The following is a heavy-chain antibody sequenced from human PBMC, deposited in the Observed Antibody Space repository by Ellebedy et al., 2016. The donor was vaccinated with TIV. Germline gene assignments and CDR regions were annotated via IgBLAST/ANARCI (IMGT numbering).Heavy chain of an antibody. Sequence: MPSETLSLTCTVSAVSFNNHDWSWVRQPAGKGLEWIGGIYLTGDTNYNPSFESRVIMSVEASKKQFSLNLSSVTAGATAIYYCATAGGSGYDYFFDSWGQGIHVTVSS. CDR1: AVSFNNHD. CDR2: IYLTGDT. CDR3: ATAGGSGYDYFFDS. J-gene: IGHJ4*02. D-gene: IGHD3-22*01. V-gene: IGHV4-4*07.